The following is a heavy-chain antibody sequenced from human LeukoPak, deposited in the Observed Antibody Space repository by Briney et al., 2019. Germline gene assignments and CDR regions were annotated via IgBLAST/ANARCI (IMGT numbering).Heavy chain of an antibody. CDR1: GASMTNYF. D-gene: IGHD5-24*01. CDR2: IFFSGAT. Sequence: PSETLSLTCTVSGASMTNYFWSWIGQPPGKGLEWFGYIFFSGATNSNPSLKSRVTISVDTSVNQFSLWLRSVTPADTAVYYCARHANYPEFRMGFDPWGQGTLVTVSS. J-gene: IGHJ5*02. CDR3: ARHANYPEFRMGFDP. V-gene: IGHV4-59*08.